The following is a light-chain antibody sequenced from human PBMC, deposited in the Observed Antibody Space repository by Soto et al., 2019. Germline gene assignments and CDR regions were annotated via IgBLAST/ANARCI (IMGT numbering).Light chain of an antibody. CDR1: QSVSSY. Sequence: ETVMTQSPATLSVSPGARATLSCRASQSVSSYLAWYQQKPGQAPRLLIYDASTRATGIPARFSGSGSGTEFTLTISSLQSEDFAIYFCQQYNNWKWTFGQGTKVEIK. J-gene: IGKJ1*01. CDR2: DAS. V-gene: IGKV3-15*01. CDR3: QQYNNWKWT.